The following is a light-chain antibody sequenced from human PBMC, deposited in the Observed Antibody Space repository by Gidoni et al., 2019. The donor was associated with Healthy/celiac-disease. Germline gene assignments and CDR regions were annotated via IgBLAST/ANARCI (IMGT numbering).Light chain of an antibody. CDR2: WAS. CDR1: QSVLYSSNNKNY. V-gene: IGKV4-1*01. J-gene: IGKJ4*01. CDR3: QQYYSTPALT. Sequence: DIMMTQAPDPLAASLGESATINCKSSQSVLYSSNNKNYLAWYQHKPAQTPKLLIYWASTRESGVPDRFSGSGSGTDFTLTISRLQAEDVAVYYCQQYYSTPALTFGGGTKVEIK.